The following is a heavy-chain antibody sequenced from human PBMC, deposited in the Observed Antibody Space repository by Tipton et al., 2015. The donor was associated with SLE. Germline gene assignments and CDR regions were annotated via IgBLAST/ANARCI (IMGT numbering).Heavy chain of an antibody. D-gene: IGHD3-10*01. CDR1: GGSFNGYS. CDR3: ARLSSMVRRAQGWFDP. Sequence: TLSLTCAVSGGSFNGYSWSWVRQSPGKGLEWIGEISHSRTTNYNPSLKSRVSMSLDTSTNQFSLRRSSVTAADTAVYYCARLSSMVRRAQGWFDPWGQGTLVTVSS. CDR2: ISHSRTT. J-gene: IGHJ5*02. V-gene: IGHV4-34*01.